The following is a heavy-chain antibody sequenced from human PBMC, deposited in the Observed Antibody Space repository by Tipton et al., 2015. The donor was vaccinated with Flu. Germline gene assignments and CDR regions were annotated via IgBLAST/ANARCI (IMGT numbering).Heavy chain of an antibody. Sequence: QLVQSGAEVKKPGASVKVSCKASGYTFTSYGISGVRQAPGQGLEWMGWISAYNGNTNYAQKLQGRVTMTTDTSTSTAYMELRSLRSDDTAVYYCARWLRDYYDSSGFDYWGQGTLVTVSS. CDR1: GYTFTSYG. D-gene: IGHD3-22*01. CDR2: ISAYNGNT. V-gene: IGHV1-18*01. J-gene: IGHJ4*02. CDR3: ARWLRDYYDSSGFDY.